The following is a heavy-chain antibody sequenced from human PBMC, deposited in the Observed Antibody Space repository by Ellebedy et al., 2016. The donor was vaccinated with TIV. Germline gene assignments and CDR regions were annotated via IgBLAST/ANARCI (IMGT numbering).Heavy chain of an antibody. D-gene: IGHD3-10*01. CDR1: GFTFSSYS. J-gene: IGHJ6*02. V-gene: IGHV3-21*01. CDR3: AVYFTYYYGSGSYSENGDYYYYGMDV. CDR2: ISSSSSYI. Sequence: GESLKISCAASGFTFSSYSMNWVRQAPGKGLEWVSSISSSSSYIYYADSVKGRFTISRDNAKNSLYLQMNSLRAEDTAVYYCAVYFTYYYGSGSYSENGDYYYYGMDVWGQGTTVTVSS.